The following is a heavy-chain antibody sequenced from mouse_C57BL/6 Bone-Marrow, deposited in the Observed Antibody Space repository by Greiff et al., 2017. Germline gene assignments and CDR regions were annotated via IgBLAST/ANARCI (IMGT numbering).Heavy chain of an antibody. CDR2: IWGDGST. Sequence: VKLVESGPGLVAPSQSLSITCTVSGFSLTSYGVSWVHQPPGKGLAWLGVIWGDGSTNYHSALISRLSISKDNAKSQVFLKLNSLKTDDTATYYCAKINYSNWNYVDYWGQGTTLTVSS. CDR3: AKINYSNWNYVDY. D-gene: IGHD2-5*01. J-gene: IGHJ2*01. CDR1: GFSLTSYG. V-gene: IGHV2-3*01.